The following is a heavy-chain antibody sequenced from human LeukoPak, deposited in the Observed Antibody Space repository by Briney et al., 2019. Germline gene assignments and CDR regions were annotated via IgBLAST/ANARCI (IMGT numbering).Heavy chain of an antibody. Sequence: GESLKISCKGSGYSFTSYWIGWVRQMPGKGLEWMGIIYPGDSDTRYSPSFQGQVTISADKSISTAYLQWSSLKASDTAMYYCARHVRLVRGAAYYYMDVWGKGTTVTISS. CDR3: ARHVRLVRGAAYYYMDV. CDR2: IYPGDSDT. V-gene: IGHV5-51*01. D-gene: IGHD3-10*02. J-gene: IGHJ6*03. CDR1: GYSFTSYW.